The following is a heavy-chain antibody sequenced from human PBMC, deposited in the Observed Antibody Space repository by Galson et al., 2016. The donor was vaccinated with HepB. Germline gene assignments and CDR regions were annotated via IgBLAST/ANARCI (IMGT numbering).Heavy chain of an antibody. D-gene: IGHD2-21*02. J-gene: IGHJ6*02. Sequence: YAMNWVRQAPGKGLEWVSVISGSTYYADSVRGRFTISRDNSKNTLYMQMNSLRVEDTAVYYCAKESGYSDRYPYYYGMDVWGQGTTVTVSS. CDR3: AKESGYSDRYPYYYGMDV. V-gene: IGHV3-23*01. CDR2: ISGST. CDR1: YA.